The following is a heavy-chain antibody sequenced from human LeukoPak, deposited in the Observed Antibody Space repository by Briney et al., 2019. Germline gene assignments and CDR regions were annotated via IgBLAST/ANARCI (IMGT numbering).Heavy chain of an antibody. V-gene: IGHV3-30*03. J-gene: IGHJ4*02. CDR1: GFTVSSNY. CDR3: ARGHSSGWYPYYFDY. Sequence: GGSLRLSCAASGFTVSSNYMSWVRQAPGKGLEWVAVISYDGSNKYYADSVKGRFTISRDNSKNTLYLQMNSLRAEDTAVYYCARGHSSGWYPYYFDYWGQGTLVTVSS. CDR2: ISYDGSNK. D-gene: IGHD6-19*01.